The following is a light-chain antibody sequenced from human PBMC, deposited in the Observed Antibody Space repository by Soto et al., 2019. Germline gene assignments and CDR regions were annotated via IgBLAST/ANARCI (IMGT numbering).Light chain of an antibody. J-gene: IGLJ2*01. CDR3: AAWDDTLKGVI. Sequence: QSVLTQTPSASGTPGQRVSISCSGGRLNIGSNLVNWYQQLPGTAPKLLIYSNVQRPSGVPDRFSGSKSGTSASLAISGLQSEDEADYYCAAWDDTLKGVIFGRGTKLTVL. CDR2: SNV. V-gene: IGLV1-44*01. CDR1: RLNIGSNL.